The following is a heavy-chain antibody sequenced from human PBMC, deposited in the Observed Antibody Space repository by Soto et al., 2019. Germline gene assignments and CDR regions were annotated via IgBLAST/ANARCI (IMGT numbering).Heavy chain of an antibody. D-gene: IGHD3-22*01. J-gene: IGHJ5*02. Sequence: PSETLSITCIVSGGSISGGFYWTSVRQHPEKGLEWIGYVYYSGSTYYNPSLRGRVAMSAGSSGNSFSLRLSSVTSADTAVYYGARDLACPNSRCYSDIWFDPWGQGIQVT. CDR3: ARDLACPNSRCYSDIWFDP. CDR2: VYYSGST. CDR1: GGSISGGFY. V-gene: IGHV4-31*03.